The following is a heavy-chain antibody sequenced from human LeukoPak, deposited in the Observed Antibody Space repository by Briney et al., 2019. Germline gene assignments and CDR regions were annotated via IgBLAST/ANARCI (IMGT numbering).Heavy chain of an antibody. Sequence: SETLSLTCAVYGGSFSGYYWSWIRQPPGKGLEWIGEINHSGSTNYNPSPKSRVTISVDTSKNQFSLKLSSVTAADTAVYYCARGRHIVVVTAYFDYWGQGTLVTVSS. CDR1: GGSFSGYY. D-gene: IGHD2-21*02. J-gene: IGHJ4*02. CDR2: INHSGST. V-gene: IGHV4-34*01. CDR3: ARGRHIVVVTAYFDY.